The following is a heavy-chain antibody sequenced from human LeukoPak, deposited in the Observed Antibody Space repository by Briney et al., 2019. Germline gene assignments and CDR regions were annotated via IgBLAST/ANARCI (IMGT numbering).Heavy chain of an antibody. Sequence: GGSLRLSCAASGFTFSSYAMHGVRQAPGKGMEWVAVISYDGSNKYYADSVKGRFTISRDNSKNTLYLQMNSLRPEDTAVYYCARDTWNFDYWGQGTLVTVSS. V-gene: IGHV3-30*14. CDR2: ISYDGSNK. CDR3: ARDTWNFDY. J-gene: IGHJ4*02. D-gene: IGHD1-1*01. CDR1: GFTFSSYA.